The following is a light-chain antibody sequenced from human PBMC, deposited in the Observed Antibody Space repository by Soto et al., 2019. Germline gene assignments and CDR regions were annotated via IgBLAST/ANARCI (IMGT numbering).Light chain of an antibody. Sequence: EIVLTQSPGTLSLSSGGRATLSCRASQSVSNSYLAWYQQKPGQAPRLLMYGASNRATGIPDRFSGSGSETDFTLTISRLEPEDFAVYYCQQYGTTRITFGQGTRLEIK. CDR2: GAS. CDR1: QSVSNSY. V-gene: IGKV3-20*01. J-gene: IGKJ5*01. CDR3: QQYGTTRIT.